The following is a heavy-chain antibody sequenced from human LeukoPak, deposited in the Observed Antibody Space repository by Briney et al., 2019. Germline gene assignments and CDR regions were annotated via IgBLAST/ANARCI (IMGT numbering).Heavy chain of an antibody. Sequence: SETLSLTCTVSGGSFSSYDWNWIRQPPGKGLEWIGYRHYSGKTDYNPSLKSQVTISVDTSRNQFSLRLRSVTAADTAVYYCARDALVGATSDYWGQGTLVTVSS. J-gene: IGHJ4*02. CDR2: RHYSGKT. V-gene: IGHV4-59*13. CDR1: GGSFSSYD. D-gene: IGHD1-26*01. CDR3: ARDALVGATSDY.